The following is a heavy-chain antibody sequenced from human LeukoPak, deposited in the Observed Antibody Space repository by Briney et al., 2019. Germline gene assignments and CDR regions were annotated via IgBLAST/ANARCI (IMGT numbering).Heavy chain of an antibody. D-gene: IGHD1-26*01. CDR3: ARATRYPLFDY. CDR1: GGSISSYY. V-gene: IGHV4-59*01. CDR2: IYYSGST. J-gene: IGHJ4*02. Sequence: PSETLSLTCTVSGGSISSYYWSWIRQPPGKGLEWIGYIYYSGSTNYNPSLKSRVTISVDTSKNQFSLKLSSVTAADTAVHYCARATRYPLFDYWGQGTLVTVSS.